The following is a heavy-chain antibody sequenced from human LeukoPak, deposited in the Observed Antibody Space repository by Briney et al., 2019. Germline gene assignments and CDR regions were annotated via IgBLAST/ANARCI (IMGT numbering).Heavy chain of an antibody. CDR1: GGSVSSGSYY. CDR2: IYYSGTT. V-gene: IGHV4-61*01. Sequence: SETLSLTCIVSGGSVSSGSYYWSWIRQPPGKGLEWIGYIYYSGTTNYNPSLKSRVTISVDTSKNQFSLKLSSLTAADTAVYYCARPDSSGWYFDLWGRGTLVTVSS. J-gene: IGHJ2*01. CDR3: ARPDSSGWYFDL. D-gene: IGHD3-22*01.